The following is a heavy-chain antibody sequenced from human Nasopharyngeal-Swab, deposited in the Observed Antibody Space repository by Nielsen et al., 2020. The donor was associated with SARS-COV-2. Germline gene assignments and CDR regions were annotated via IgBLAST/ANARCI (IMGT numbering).Heavy chain of an antibody. CDR2: IYPGDSDT. V-gene: IGHV5-51*01. CDR3: ARLLLSKYFDY. Sequence: KVSCKGSGYNFTSYWIGWVRQMPGKGLEWMGIIYPGDSDTRYSPSFQGQVTISADKSISTTYLQWSSLKASDTAMYYCARLLLSKYFDYWGQGTLVTVSS. J-gene: IGHJ4*02. CDR1: GYNFTSYW.